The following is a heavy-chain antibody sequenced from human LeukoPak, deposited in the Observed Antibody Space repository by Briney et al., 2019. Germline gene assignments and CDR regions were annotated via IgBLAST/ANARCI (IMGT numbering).Heavy chain of an antibody. Sequence: PSETLSLTCTVSGYSISSGYYWGWIRQTPGKGLEWIVNMYHSGSSFYNPSLRSRVTISVDTSKNQFSLRLSSVAAADTAVYYCARVWSDNYFDYWGQGSLVTVSP. J-gene: IGHJ4*02. V-gene: IGHV4-38-2*02. CDR3: ARVWSDNYFDY. CDR1: GYSISSGYY. D-gene: IGHD3-3*01. CDR2: MYHSGSS.